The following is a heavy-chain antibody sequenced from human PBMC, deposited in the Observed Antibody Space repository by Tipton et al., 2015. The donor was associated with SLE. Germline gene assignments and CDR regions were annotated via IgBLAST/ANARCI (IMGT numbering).Heavy chain of an antibody. Sequence: LRLSCTVSGGSISSYYWSWFRQPPGKGLEWIGYIYYSGSTNYNPSLKSRVTISVDTSKNQFSLKLSSVTAADTAVYYCARGPTVVTPLFDYWGQGTLVTVSS. CDR3: ARGPTVVTPLFDY. V-gene: IGHV4-59*01. J-gene: IGHJ4*02. CDR1: GGSISSYY. CDR2: IYYSGST. D-gene: IGHD4-23*01.